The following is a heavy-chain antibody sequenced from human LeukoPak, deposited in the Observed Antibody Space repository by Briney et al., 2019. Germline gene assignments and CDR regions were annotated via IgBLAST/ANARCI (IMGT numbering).Heavy chain of an antibody. CDR3: AREGYSMTFDY. CDR1: GGSFSGYY. Sequence: SETLSLTCAVYGGSFSGYYWSWIRQPPGKGLEWIGEINHSGSTNYNPSLKSRVTISVDTSKNQFSLKLSSVTAADTAVYHCAREGYSMTFDYWGQGTLVTVSS. V-gene: IGHV4-34*01. CDR2: INHSGST. J-gene: IGHJ4*02. D-gene: IGHD3-22*01.